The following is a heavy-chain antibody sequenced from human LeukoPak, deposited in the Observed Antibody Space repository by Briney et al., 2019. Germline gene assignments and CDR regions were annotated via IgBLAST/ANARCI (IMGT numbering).Heavy chain of an antibody. CDR3: ARDVGYYDSGGYYHKIDY. CDR2: INPSGGST. Sequence: ASVKVSCKASGYTFTSYYMHWVRQAPGQGLEWMGIINPSGGSTSYAQKFQGRVTMTRDTSTSTVYMELSSLRSEDTAVYYCARDVGYYDSGGYYHKIDYWGQGTLVTVSS. CDR1: GYTFTSYY. V-gene: IGHV1-46*01. J-gene: IGHJ4*02. D-gene: IGHD3-22*01.